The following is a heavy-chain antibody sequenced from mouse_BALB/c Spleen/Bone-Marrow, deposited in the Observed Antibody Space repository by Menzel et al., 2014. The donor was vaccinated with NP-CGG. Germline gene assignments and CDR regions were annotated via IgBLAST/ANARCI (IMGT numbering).Heavy chain of an antibody. V-gene: IGHV5-12-2*01. Sequence: EVQRVESGGGLVQPGGSLKISCAASGFTFSSYIMSWVRQTPEKRLEWVAYISNGGGSPYYPDTVKGRFTISRDNAKNTLYLQMISLKSEDTAMYYCARQGVYYGKTYYAMDYWGQGTSVTVSS. CDR3: ARQGVYYGKTYYAMDY. CDR1: GFTFSSYI. CDR2: ISNGGGSP. D-gene: IGHD2-1*01. J-gene: IGHJ4*01.